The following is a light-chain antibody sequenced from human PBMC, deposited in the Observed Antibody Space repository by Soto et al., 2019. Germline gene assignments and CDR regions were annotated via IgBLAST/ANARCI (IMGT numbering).Light chain of an antibody. CDR2: AAS. CDR3: LQDYNYPRT. J-gene: IGKJ1*01. V-gene: IGKV1-6*01. Sequence: AIKMTQSPSSLSASVGDRVTITCRASQGIRNDLGWYQEKPGKAPKLLIYAASSIQSGVSSRFSGSGSGTEFTLTISSLQPEDFATYYCLQDYNYPRTFGQGTKVEIK. CDR1: QGIRND.